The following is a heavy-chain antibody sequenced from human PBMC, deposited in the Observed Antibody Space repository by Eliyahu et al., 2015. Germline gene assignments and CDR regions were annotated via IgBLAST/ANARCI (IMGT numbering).Heavy chain of an antibody. V-gene: IGHV4-34*01. CDR3: ARLRYYYDSSGSIP. J-gene: IGHJ5*02. Sequence: FSGYYWSWIRQPPGKGLEWIGEINHSGSTNYNPSLKSRVTISVDTSKNQFSLKLSSVTAADTAVYYCARLRYYYDSSGSIPWGQGTLVTVSS. CDR1: FSGYY. CDR2: INHSGST. D-gene: IGHD3-22*01.